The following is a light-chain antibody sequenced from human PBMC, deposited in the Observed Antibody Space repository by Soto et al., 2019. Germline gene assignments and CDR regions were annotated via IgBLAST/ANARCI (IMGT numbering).Light chain of an antibody. CDR1: SSNIGSNT. V-gene: IGLV1-44*01. CDR3: AAWDDSLNGPNYV. J-gene: IGLJ1*01. CDR2: SNN. Sequence: QSVLTQPPSASGTPGQRVTISCSGSSSNIGSNTVNWYQQRPGTAPKLLIYSNNQRPSGVPDRFSGSKSGTSASLAISGLQSEDEADYYCAAWDDSLNGPNYVFGTGTKVTVL.